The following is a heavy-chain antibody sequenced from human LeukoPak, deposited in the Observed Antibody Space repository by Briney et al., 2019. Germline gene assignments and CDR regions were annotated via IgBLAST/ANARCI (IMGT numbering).Heavy chain of an antibody. Sequence: SETLSLTCAVYGGSFSGYYWSWIRQPPGKGLEWIGEINHSGSTNYNPSLKSRVTISVDTSKNQFSLKLRSVTAADTAVYYCARAPYCSSTSCYKGYGEFDYWGQGTLVTVSS. CDR3: ARAPYCSSTSCYKGYGEFDY. V-gene: IGHV4-34*01. CDR2: INHSGST. J-gene: IGHJ4*02. D-gene: IGHD2-2*02. CDR1: GGSFSGYY.